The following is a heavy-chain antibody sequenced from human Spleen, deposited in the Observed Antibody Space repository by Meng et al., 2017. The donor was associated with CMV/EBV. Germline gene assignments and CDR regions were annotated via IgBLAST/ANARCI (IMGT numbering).Heavy chain of an antibody. D-gene: IGHD3-22*01. CDR2: IYCSGNN. J-gene: IGHJ4*02. CDR3: ATRTVKYDSSGYDRY. V-gene: IGHV4-31*02. CDR1: GSISSGDYY. Sequence: GSISSGDYYWTWVRQHPGKGLEWIGYIYCSGNNYYNPSLKSRITISIDTSKNQFSLKLTSVTAADTAVYYCATRTVKYDSSGYDRYWGQGTLVTVSS.